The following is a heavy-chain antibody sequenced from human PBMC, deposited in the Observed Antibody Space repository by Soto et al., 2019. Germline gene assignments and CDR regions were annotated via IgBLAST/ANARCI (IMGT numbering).Heavy chain of an antibody. CDR3: ARLGAYYQSLDP. CDR1: CLSVNSGSFY. V-gene: IGHV4-61*01. Sequence: SDTLSLTCTLACLSVNSGSFYCNFIRQPPGKGLEWIGYIHYSGSTNYNPSLKSRVTISVDTSKNQFSLKLSSVTAADTAVYYCARLGAYYQSLDPWGQGTVVTVS. J-gene: IGHJ5*02. CDR2: IHYSGST. D-gene: IGHD2-21*01.